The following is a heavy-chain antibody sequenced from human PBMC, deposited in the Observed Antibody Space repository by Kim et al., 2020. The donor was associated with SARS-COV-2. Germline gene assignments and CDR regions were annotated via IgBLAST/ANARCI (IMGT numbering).Heavy chain of an antibody. J-gene: IGHJ3*02. D-gene: IGHD3-9*01. CDR2: ISGSGGST. V-gene: IGHV3-23*01. CDR3: AKDYGVDILTGFPPDAFDI. CDR1: GFTFSSYA. Sequence: GGSLRLSCAASGFTFSSYAMSWVRQAPGKGLEWVSAISGSGGSTYYADSVKGRFTISRDNSKNTLYLQMNSLRAEDTAVYYCAKDYGVDILTGFPPDAFDIWGQGTMVTVSS.